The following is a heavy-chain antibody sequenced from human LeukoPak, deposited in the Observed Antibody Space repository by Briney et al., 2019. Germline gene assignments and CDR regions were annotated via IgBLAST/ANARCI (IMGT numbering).Heavy chain of an antibody. CDR3: AKDPLYHYDSGIYLGFYFDY. J-gene: IGHJ4*02. CDR2: IRYDGGKK. D-gene: IGHD3-10*01. V-gene: IGHV3-30*02. Sequence: GGSLRLSCAASGFTFRNYGIHWVRQAPGKGLEWVAFIRYDGGKKDYADSVRGRFTISRDNSKNILYLQMNSLRDEDTAVYYCAKDPLYHYDSGIYLGFYFDYWGQGTLVTVSS. CDR1: GFTFRNYG.